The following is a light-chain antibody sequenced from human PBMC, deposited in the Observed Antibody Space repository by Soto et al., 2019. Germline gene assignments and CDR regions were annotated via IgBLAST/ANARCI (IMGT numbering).Light chain of an antibody. CDR1: QSISSW. CDR2: QPS. Sequence: DIQMTQSPSTLSASVGDRVTITCRASQSISSWLAWYQQKPGKAPKLLIYQPSTLESGVPSRFSGSTSGSDFTLTISSLQPDDFAAYYCKQYNGYGSWTFGQGTKVEIK. J-gene: IGKJ1*01. CDR3: KQYNGYGSWT. V-gene: IGKV1-5*03.